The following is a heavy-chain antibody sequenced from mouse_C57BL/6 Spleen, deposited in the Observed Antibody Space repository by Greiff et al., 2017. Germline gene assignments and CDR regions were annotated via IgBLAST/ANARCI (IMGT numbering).Heavy chain of an antibody. CDR2: IDPEDGDT. J-gene: IGHJ3*01. CDR3: ARYYYGSLAWFAY. V-gene: IGHV14-2*01. D-gene: IGHD1-1*01. Sequence: VQLQQSGAELVKPGASVKLSCTASGFNIKDYYMHWVKQRTEQGLEWIGRIDPEDGDTKYAPKFQGKATITADTSSNTAYLQLSSLTSEDTAVYYCARYYYGSLAWFAYWGQGTLVTVSA. CDR1: GFNIKDYY.